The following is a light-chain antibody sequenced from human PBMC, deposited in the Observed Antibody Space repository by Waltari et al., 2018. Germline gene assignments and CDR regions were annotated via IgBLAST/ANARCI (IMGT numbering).Light chain of an antibody. V-gene: IGKV1-5*03. J-gene: IGKJ2*02. CDR1: QDIGRW. Sequence: DVQMTQSPSTLSASLGDRVTITCRASQDIGRWLAWYQQAPGRAPKLLIYKASTLQSGVPSRFRGSGSGTDFALNISSLQPHDVATYYCQQYDYSPCTFGQGTKVEIK. CDR3: QQYDYSPCT. CDR2: KAS.